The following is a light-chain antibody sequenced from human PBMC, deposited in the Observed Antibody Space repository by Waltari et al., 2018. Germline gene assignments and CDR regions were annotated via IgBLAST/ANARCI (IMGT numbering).Light chain of an antibody. V-gene: IGLV3-10*01. J-gene: IGLJ3*02. CDR1: ALPIQY. CDR2: EDT. Sequence: SYELTQPPSVAVSPGQTARITCYGDALPIQYTSWYQQKSGQAHVLLIYEDTKRPSGIPERFSGSSSGTMSTLTIGGAQVDDEADYYCCSTDSSGDHWVFGGGTQLTVL. CDR3: CSTDSSGDHWV.